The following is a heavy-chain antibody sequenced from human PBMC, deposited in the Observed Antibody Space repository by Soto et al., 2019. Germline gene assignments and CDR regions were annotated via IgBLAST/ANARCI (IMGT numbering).Heavy chain of an antibody. CDR2: IFHDGTA. CDR1: GVSLTSGNW. J-gene: IGHJ4*02. V-gene: IGHV4-4*02. CDR3: ARLVYDTRLNYMYFDF. D-gene: IGHD3-10*01. Sequence: PSGSLSLTSAVSGVSLTSGNWWTWVRKSPQRGLEYIGEIFHDGTANYYPSFERRVAMSVDTSRNQFSLKLTSVTAADTAVYFCARLVYDTRLNYMYFDFWGPGTLVTVSS.